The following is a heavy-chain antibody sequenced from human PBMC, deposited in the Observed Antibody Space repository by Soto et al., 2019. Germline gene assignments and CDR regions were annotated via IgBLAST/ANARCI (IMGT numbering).Heavy chain of an antibody. CDR2: IIPVFGTT. Sequence: QEQLVQSGAEVKKPGSSVKVSCKDSGGLFSSFAISWVRQAPGQGLEWMGGIIPVFGTTNYAQKFQGRVTIPADESTNTAYVGLSSLTSDDTAMYYCARGGGPYFWFNDFGGQGTQAPVSS. J-gene: IGHJ4*02. D-gene: IGHD3-3*01. V-gene: IGHV1-69*01. CDR3: ARGGGPYFWFNDF. CDR1: GGLFSSFA.